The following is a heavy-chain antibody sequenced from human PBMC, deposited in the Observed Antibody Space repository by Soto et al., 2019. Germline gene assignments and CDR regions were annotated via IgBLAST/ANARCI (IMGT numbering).Heavy chain of an antibody. CDR2: INQSGST. D-gene: IGHD2-21*01. V-gene: IGHV4-34*01. CDR1: GGSLTGYS. CDR3: ARGLLWSWGGRYYFDN. J-gene: IGHJ4*02. Sequence: QVQLQQWGAGLLNPSETLSVTCGVSGGSLTGYSGSWIRQPTVKGLEWIGKINQSGSTYYNPSLKSRVTISVDTSKKQFSLTLSSVTAADTAVYYCARGLLWSWGGRYYFDNWGQGTLVTVSS.